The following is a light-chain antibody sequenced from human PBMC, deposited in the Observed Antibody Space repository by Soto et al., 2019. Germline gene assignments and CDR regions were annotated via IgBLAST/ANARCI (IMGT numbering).Light chain of an antibody. J-gene: IGLJ1*01. Sequence: QSDLTQPASVSGSPGQSVTISCTGPRSDIGDSNFISWYQHSPGKAPRLLIYEVNNRPSGVSKRFSGSKAGNTASLTISGLLDDDEADYFCASFRSGTILVFGSGTKVTVL. CDR1: RSDIGDSNF. CDR2: EVN. CDR3: ASFRSGTILV. V-gene: IGLV2-14*01.